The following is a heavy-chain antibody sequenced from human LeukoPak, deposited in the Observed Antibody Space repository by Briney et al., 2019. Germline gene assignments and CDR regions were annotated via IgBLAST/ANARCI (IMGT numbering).Heavy chain of an antibody. J-gene: IGHJ4*02. CDR1: GGSISSGGYY. D-gene: IGHD3-3*01. CDR2: IYYSGCT. CDR3: ARGSTYYDFWSGYYSAGGKFDY. Sequence: SETLSLTCTVSGGSISSGGYYWSWIRQHPGKGREGIGYIYYSGCTYKNLSLKSRVTISVDTSKNQFSLKLSSVTAADTAVYYCARGSTYYDFWSGYYSAGGKFDYWGQGTLVTVSS. V-gene: IGHV4-31*03.